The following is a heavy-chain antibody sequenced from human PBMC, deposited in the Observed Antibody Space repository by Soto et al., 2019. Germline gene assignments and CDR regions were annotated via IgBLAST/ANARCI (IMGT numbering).Heavy chain of an antibody. J-gene: IGHJ5*02. CDR3: ARDTLAGLDP. Sequence: SDTLSPTSTVSGDSPSRFYCSWTRQGPGKGVEWLGYGYSDGATNHNPSLQSRVNIAGGTSKMQFSLKLTSVTAAVAAVYYCARDTLAGLDPWGRGILVTV. V-gene: IGHV4-59*13. CDR2: GYSDGAT. CDR1: GDSPSRFY.